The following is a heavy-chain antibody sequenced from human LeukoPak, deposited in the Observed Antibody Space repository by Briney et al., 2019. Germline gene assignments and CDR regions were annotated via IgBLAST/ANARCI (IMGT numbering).Heavy chain of an antibody. CDR2: IIPIFGTA. D-gene: IGHD3-10*01. CDR3: ARSYYGSGSYDTFSSYYGMDV. Sequence: ASVKVSCKASGGTFSSYAISWVRQAPGQGLEWMGGIIPIFGTANYAQKFQGRVTITADESTSTAYMELSSLRSEDTAVYYCARSYYGSGSYDTFSSYYGMDVWGKGTTVTVSS. CDR1: GGTFSSYA. V-gene: IGHV1-69*13. J-gene: IGHJ6*04.